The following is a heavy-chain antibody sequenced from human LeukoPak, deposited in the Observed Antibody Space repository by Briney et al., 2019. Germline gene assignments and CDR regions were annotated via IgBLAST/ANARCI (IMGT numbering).Heavy chain of an antibody. J-gene: IGHJ2*01. V-gene: IGHV1-18*01. D-gene: IGHD3-16*01. CDR2: IAAYNGHR. CDR3: ARGVPVSPRDPTAYWYFYV. Sequence: GASVKVSCKASGYTFTSYGISWVRQAPGQGLEWMGWIAAYNGHRNYAQKLQGRITMTTDTSTSTAYMELRSLRSDDTAAYYSARGVPVSPRDPTAYWYFYVWGRGTLVTASS. CDR1: GYTFTSYG.